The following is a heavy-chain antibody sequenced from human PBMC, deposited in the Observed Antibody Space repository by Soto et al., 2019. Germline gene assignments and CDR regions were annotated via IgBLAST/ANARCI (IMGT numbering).Heavy chain of an antibody. CDR1: GFTFSDYY. Sequence: QVQLVESGGGLVKPGGSLRLSCAASGFTFSDYYMTWIRQAPGKGLEWVSHIRYDGTTIHCADSVKGRFTISRDNAKNSLFLQMNSLSAEDTAVYYCARAVASYDAFDMWGQGTLVTVSS. J-gene: IGHJ3*02. CDR3: ARAVASYDAFDM. V-gene: IGHV3-11*01. D-gene: IGHD3-10*01. CDR2: IRYDGTTI.